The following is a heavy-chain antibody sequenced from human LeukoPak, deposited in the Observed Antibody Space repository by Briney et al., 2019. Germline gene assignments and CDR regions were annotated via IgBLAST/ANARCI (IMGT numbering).Heavy chain of an antibody. CDR1: GDRGSSNSAA. CDR2: TYYRSKWYN. D-gene: IGHD3-10*01. J-gene: IGHJ5*02. Sequence: SQTLSLTCAISGDRGSSNSAAWNWIRQSPSRGLEWLGRTYYRSKWYNDYAVSVKSRITINPDTSKNQFSLQLNSVTPEDTAVYYCATSSGTSIWFDPWGQGTLVTVSS. CDR3: ATSSGTSIWFDP. V-gene: IGHV6-1*01.